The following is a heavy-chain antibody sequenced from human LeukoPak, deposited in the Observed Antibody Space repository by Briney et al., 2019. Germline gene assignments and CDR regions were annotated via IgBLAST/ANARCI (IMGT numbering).Heavy chain of an antibody. CDR2: ISGSGGST. Sequence: GGSLRLACAASGFTFSSYAMSWVRQAPGKGLEWVSAISGSGGSTYYADSVKGRFTISRDNSKNTLYLQMNSLRAEDTAVYYCAKTPTRITGTTLVAPWGQGTLVTVSS. CDR3: AKTPTRITGTTLVAP. CDR1: GFTFSSYA. J-gene: IGHJ5*02. V-gene: IGHV3-23*01. D-gene: IGHD1-7*01.